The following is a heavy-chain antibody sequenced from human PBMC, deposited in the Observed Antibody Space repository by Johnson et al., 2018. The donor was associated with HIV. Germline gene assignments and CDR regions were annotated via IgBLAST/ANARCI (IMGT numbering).Heavy chain of an antibody. CDR1: GFTFNNYA. J-gene: IGHJ3*02. Sequence: QVQLVESGGGVVQPGRSVRLSCAASGFTFNNYAMHWVRQAPGKGLEWVSVIYSGGSTYYAASVKGRFTISRDNSKNTLYLQMNSLRAEDTAVYYCAAGLVGAFDIWGQGTIVTVSS. CDR2: IYSGGST. V-gene: IGHV3-NL1*01. CDR3: AAGLVGAFDI. D-gene: IGHD6-6*01.